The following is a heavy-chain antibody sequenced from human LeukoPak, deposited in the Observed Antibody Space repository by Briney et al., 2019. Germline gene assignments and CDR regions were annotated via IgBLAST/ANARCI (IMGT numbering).Heavy chain of an antibody. J-gene: IGHJ6*03. D-gene: IGHD5/OR15-5a*01. V-gene: IGHV3-30*03. Sequence: GGSLRLSCAASGFTFSSYGMHWVRQAPGKGLEWVAVISYDGSNKYYADSVKGRFTISRDNSKNTLYLQMNSLRAEDTAVYYCARGSRTIVSTKFARGRYMDVWGKGTTVTVSS. CDR2: ISYDGSNK. CDR1: GFTFSSYG. CDR3: ARGSRTIVSTKFARGRYMDV.